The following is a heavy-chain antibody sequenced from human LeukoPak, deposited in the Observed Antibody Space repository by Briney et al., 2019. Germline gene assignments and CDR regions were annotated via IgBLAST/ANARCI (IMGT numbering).Heavy chain of an antibody. CDR1: GSIFTSYW. J-gene: IGHJ4*02. CDR2: IYPGDSDT. CDR3: AREANGASSLDY. D-gene: IGHD4-23*01. V-gene: IGHV5-51*01. Sequence: LGASLQISCNSSGSIFTSYWIGWVRQLPGKGLEWMMIIYPGDSDTRYSPSFQGQVTISADKSISTAYLQWSSLKASDTAMYYCAREANGASSLDYWGQGTLVTVSS.